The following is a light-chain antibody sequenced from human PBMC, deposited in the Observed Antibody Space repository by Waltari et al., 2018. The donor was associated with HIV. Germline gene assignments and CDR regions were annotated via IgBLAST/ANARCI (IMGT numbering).Light chain of an antibody. CDR1: QRVSSN. V-gene: IGKV3-15*01. Sequence: IVMTQSPAALSVSPGGRVTLPCRASQRVSSNVAWYQQKPGQPVRPLIYGAITRATGVPGRLSGSGSGTAFTLSIDGLQSDDFGLYYCQQYHDWPTFGQGTKVEI. CDR3: QQYHDWPT. J-gene: IGKJ1*01. CDR2: GAI.